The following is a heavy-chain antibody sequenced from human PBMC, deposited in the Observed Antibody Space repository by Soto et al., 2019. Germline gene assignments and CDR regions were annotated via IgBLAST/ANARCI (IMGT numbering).Heavy chain of an antibody. V-gene: IGHV1-69*01. D-gene: IGHD3-3*01. CDR3: ARDGFWRGYYNRGGFDP. CDR2: IIPIFGTA. Sequence: HVKLGQSVAEVKKPGSSVKVSCTAYGGTFSSYAISWVRQAPGQGLEWRGGIIPIFGTANYAQKFPGRVTINADESTSTAYMELISLSSEDTAVYYCARDGFWRGYYNRGGFDPWGQGNLVTVSS. J-gene: IGHJ5*02. CDR1: GGTFSSYA.